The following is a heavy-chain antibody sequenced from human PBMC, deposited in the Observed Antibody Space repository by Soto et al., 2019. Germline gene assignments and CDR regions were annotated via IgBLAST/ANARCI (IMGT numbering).Heavy chain of an antibody. V-gene: IGHV6-1*01. Sequence: SQTLSLTCAISGDSVSSNSAAWNWIRQSPSRGLEWLGRTYYRSKWYNDYAVSVKSRITINPDTSKNQFSLQLNSVTPEDTAVYYCARVGGVCSSTSCYFGYWGQGTLVTVSS. CDR1: GDSVSSNSAA. J-gene: IGHJ4*02. D-gene: IGHD2-2*01. CDR2: TYYRSKWYN. CDR3: ARVGGVCSSTSCYFGY.